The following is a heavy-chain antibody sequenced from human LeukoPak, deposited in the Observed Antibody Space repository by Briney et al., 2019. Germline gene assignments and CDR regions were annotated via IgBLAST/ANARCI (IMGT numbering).Heavy chain of an antibody. Sequence: SETLSLTCTVSGGSISSGGYYWSWIRQHPGKGLEWIGYIYYSGSTYYNPSLKSRVTISVDTFKNQFSLRLSSVTAADTAVYYCASSEMITFGGVIVIGAFDIWGQGTMVTVSS. CDR1: GGSISSGGYY. D-gene: IGHD3-16*02. CDR3: ASSEMITFGGVIVIGAFDI. CDR2: IYYSGST. J-gene: IGHJ3*02. V-gene: IGHV4-31*03.